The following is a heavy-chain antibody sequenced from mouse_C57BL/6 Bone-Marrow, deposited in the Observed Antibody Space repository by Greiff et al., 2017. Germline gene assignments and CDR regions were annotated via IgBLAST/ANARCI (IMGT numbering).Heavy chain of an antibody. V-gene: IGHV1-55*01. D-gene: IGHD2-2*01. CDR3: ARQPKYVWLRRDTYYAMGY. CDR1: GYTFTSYW. CDR2: IYPGSGST. Sequence: QVQLQQPGAELVKPGASVKMSCKASGYTFTSYWITWVKQRPGQGLEWIGDIYPGSGSTNYNEKFKSKATLTVDTSSSTAYMQLSSLTYEDSAVYYCARQPKYVWLRRDTYYAMGYWGQGTSVTVSS. J-gene: IGHJ4*01.